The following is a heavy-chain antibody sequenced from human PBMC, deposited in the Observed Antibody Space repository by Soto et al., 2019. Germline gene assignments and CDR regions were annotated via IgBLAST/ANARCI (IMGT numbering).Heavy chain of an antibody. Sequence: PSETLALTCAVYGGSFSGYYWSWIRQPPGKGLEWVGEINHSGSTNYNPSLKSRGTISVDTSKNQFSRRLRSVTAADTAVYYCARGGGVSAYHWFDPWGQGXL. CDR3: ARGGGVSAYHWFDP. CDR1: GGSFSGYY. V-gene: IGHV4-34*01. J-gene: IGHJ5*02. CDR2: INHSGST. D-gene: IGHD2-21*02.